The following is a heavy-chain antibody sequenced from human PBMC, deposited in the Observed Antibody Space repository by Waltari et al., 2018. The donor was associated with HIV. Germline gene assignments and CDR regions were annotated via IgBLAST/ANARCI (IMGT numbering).Heavy chain of an antibody. CDR1: GFSFSNYA. J-gene: IGHJ4*02. CDR3: AKGMGGYARGLDY. V-gene: IGHV3-23*01. CDR2: ISSSGSST. Sequence: EVQLLESGGGLVQPGGSLGLSCAASGFSFSNYAMTWVRQAPGKGLEWVSAISSSGSSTYYADSVKGRFTISRDNSKNTLYVQMNSLRAEDTAVYYCAKGMGGYARGLDYWGQGTLVTVSS. D-gene: IGHD5-12*01.